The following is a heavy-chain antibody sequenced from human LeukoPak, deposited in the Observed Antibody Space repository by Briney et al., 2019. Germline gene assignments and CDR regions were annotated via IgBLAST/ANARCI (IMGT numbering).Heavy chain of an antibody. D-gene: IGHD6-13*01. CDR3: AKSKGSSWYGVDN. V-gene: IGHV3-23*01. J-gene: IGHJ4*02. Sequence: GGSLRLSCAASGFTFNNYAMSWVRQAPGKGLEWVSGISGSGGSTYYADSVKGRFTISRDTSKNTLYLEMNSLGAEDTALYYCAKSKGSSWYGVDNWGQGTLVTVSS. CDR1: GFTFNNYA. CDR2: ISGSGGST.